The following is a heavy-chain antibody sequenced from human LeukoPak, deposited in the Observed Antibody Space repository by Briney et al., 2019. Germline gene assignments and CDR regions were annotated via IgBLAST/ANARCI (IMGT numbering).Heavy chain of an antibody. CDR3: ARQAGSYYTYNFGC. D-gene: IGHD3-22*01. J-gene: IGHJ4*02. V-gene: IGHV4-39*01. Sequence: SETLSLTCTVSGGSIRSSSYYWGWSRQPPGKGLERMGSIYYSGSTNYKPSPRSRDTLCVDTSKNQFSLKLGSVTAADASVYYCARQAGSYYTYNFGCWGQGTLVTVSS. CDR1: GGSIRSSSYY. CDR2: IYYSGST.